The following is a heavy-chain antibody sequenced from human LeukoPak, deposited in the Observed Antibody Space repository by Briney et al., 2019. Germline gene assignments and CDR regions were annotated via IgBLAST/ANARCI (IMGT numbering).Heavy chain of an antibody. V-gene: IGHV1-69*05. CDR3: ARDSYDSSGYFSQDAFDI. J-gene: IGHJ3*02. D-gene: IGHD3-22*01. CDR1: GDTFSSYA. Sequence: SVKVSCKASGDTFSSYAISWVRQAPGQGLEWMGGIIPIFGTANYAQKFQGRVTITTDESTSTAYMELSSLRSEDTAVYYCARDSYDSSGYFSQDAFDIWGQGTMVTVSS. CDR2: IIPIFGTA.